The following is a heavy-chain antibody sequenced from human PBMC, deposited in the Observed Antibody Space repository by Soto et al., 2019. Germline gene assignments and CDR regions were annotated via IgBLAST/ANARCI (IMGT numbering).Heavy chain of an antibody. CDR3: AKPLNDYSNYFDWFDP. V-gene: IGHV3-23*01. Sequence: GGSLRLSCAASGFTFSSYAMSWVRQAPGKGLEWVSAISGSGGSTYYADSVKGRFTISRDNSKNTLYLQMNSLRAEDTAVYYCAKPLNDYSNYFDWFDPWGQGTLVTVSS. J-gene: IGHJ5*02. CDR2: ISGSGGST. CDR1: GFTFSSYA. D-gene: IGHD4-4*01.